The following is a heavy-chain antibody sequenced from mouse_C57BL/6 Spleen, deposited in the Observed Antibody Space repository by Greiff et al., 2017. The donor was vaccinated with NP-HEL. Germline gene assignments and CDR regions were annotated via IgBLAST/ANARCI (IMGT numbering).Heavy chain of an antibody. J-gene: IGHJ3*01. V-gene: IGHV1-15*01. Sequence: QVQLKQSGAELVRPGASVTLSCKASGYTFTDYEMHWVKQTPVHGLEWIGAIDPETGGTAYNQKFKGKAILTADKSSSTAYMELRSLTSEDSAVYYCTSIYYGNGWFAYWGQGTLVTVSA. CDR3: TSIYYGNGWFAY. CDR1: GYTFTDYE. CDR2: IDPETGGT. D-gene: IGHD2-1*01.